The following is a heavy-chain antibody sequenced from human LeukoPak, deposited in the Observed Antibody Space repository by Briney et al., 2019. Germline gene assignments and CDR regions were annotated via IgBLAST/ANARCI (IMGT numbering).Heavy chain of an antibody. V-gene: IGHV1-2*06. Sequence: ASVKVSCKASGYTFTGYYMHWVRQAPGQGLEWMGRINPNSGGTNYAQKFQGGVTMTRDTSISTAYMELSRLRSDDTAVYYCASQWRDYGGNPRYPFDPWGQGTLVTVSS. D-gene: IGHD4-23*01. CDR2: INPNSGGT. CDR1: GYTFTGYY. J-gene: IGHJ5*02. CDR3: ASQWRDYGGNPRYPFDP.